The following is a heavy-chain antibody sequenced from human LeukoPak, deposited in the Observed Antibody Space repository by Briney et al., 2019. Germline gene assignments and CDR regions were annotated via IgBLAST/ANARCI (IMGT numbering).Heavy chain of an antibody. Sequence: SETLSLTCTVSGASITTYYWSWIRQPPGKGLEWIGYTSNSGSTNYNPSLKSRVTISVDTSKEQFSLKLSSVTAADTAVYYCARDLKYIQGGMDVWGQGTTVTVSS. V-gene: IGHV4-59*01. D-gene: IGHD1-1*01. CDR2: TSNSGST. CDR1: GASITTYY. CDR3: ARDLKYIQGGMDV. J-gene: IGHJ6*02.